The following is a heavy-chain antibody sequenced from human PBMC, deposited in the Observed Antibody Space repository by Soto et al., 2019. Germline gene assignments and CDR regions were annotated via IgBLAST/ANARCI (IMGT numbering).Heavy chain of an antibody. CDR1: GGSISSYY. Sequence: SETLSLTCTVSGGSISSYYWSWIRQPPGKGLEWIGYIYYSGSTNYNPSLKSRVTISVDTSKNQFSLKLSSVTAADTAVYYCARVHYSRGLTNPYYYYGMDVWGQGTTVTVS. D-gene: IGHD6-13*01. CDR3: ARVHYSRGLTNPYYYYGMDV. CDR2: IYYSGST. V-gene: IGHV4-59*01. J-gene: IGHJ6*02.